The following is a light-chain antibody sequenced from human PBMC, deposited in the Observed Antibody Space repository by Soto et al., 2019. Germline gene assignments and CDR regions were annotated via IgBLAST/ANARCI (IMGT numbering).Light chain of an antibody. Sequence: QSALPQPASVSGSPGQSITISCTGTSSDVGRYNHVSWYQHHPGTAPKLIISEVSNRPSGVSNRFSGSKSGYTASLTISGLQAEDEADYYCNSHTSGDFRVFGTGTKRTVL. J-gene: IGLJ1*01. CDR3: NSHTSGDFRV. V-gene: IGLV2-14*01. CDR1: SSDVGRYNH. CDR2: EVS.